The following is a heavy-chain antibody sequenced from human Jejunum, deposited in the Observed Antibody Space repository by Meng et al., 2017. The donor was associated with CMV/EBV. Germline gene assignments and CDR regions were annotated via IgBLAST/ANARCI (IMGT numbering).Heavy chain of an antibody. V-gene: IGHV4-39*01. D-gene: IGHD3-3*01. Sequence: SYHWGLLRQSPGRELAWIGSISYTRSTVSNPSLKRLLTNSVDTSKNRFFLRLTSVTAADTAIYYCAGQFSYDYWKGFNPYYFDYWGQGTLVTVSS. CDR3: AGQFSYDYWKGFNPYYFDY. CDR2: ISYTRST. J-gene: IGHJ4*02. CDR1: SYH.